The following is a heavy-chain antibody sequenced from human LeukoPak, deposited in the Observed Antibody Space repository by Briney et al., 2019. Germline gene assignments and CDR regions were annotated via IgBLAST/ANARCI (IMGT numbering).Heavy chain of an antibody. J-gene: IGHJ4*02. D-gene: IGHD3/OR15-3a*01. Sequence: SETLSLICTVSRDSVSSSNSYWGWIRQPPGKGLEWIGSIYYSGNTYYNASLKSQVSISIDTSKNQFSLKLTSVTAADTAVYYCARQTGSGLFILPGGQGTLVTVSS. V-gene: IGHV4-39*01. CDR1: RDSVSSSNSY. CDR3: ARQTGSGLFILP. CDR2: IYYSGNT.